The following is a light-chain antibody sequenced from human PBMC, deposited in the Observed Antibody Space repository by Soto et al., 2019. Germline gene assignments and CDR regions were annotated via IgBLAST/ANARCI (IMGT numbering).Light chain of an antibody. Sequence: EVVMTQSPATLSVSPVERATLSCRSSQTVSRNLAWYQQRPGQAPRLLIYDVFNRATGIPARFSGSGSGTDFTLTINSLEPEDFAVYYCQQRNIWPPVTFGQGTRLEIK. CDR3: QQRNIWPPVT. V-gene: IGKV3-11*01. CDR1: QTVSRN. CDR2: DVF. J-gene: IGKJ5*01.